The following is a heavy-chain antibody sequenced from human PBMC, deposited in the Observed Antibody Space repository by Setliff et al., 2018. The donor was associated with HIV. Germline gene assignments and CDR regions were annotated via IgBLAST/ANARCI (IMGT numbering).Heavy chain of an antibody. CDR3: ARSYHIAVVPAALTSGMASWFDP. Sequence: SETLSLTCAVYGGSFNGHYWAWIRQSPGKGLEWIGEINHNGLTTYNPALTGRVIMSVETSKNQFSLKLSSVTAADTAVYYCARSYHIAVVPAALTSGMASWFDPWGQGTLVTVSS. CDR1: GGSFNGHY. J-gene: IGHJ5*02. D-gene: IGHD2-2*01. V-gene: IGHV4-34*10. CDR2: INHNGLT.